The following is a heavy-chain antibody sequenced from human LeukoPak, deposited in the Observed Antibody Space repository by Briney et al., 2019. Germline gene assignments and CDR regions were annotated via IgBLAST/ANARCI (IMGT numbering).Heavy chain of an antibody. J-gene: IGHJ4*02. CDR1: GGSISSYY. CDR3: ARHAPHYDFWSGYYKGYYFDY. Sequence: SETLSLTCTVSGGSISSYYWSWIRQPPGKGLEWIGYIYYSGSTNYNPSLESRVTISVDTSKNQFSLKLSSVTAADTAVYYCARHAPHYDFWSGYYKGYYFDYWGQGTLVTVSS. V-gene: IGHV4-59*08. CDR2: IYYSGST. D-gene: IGHD3-3*01.